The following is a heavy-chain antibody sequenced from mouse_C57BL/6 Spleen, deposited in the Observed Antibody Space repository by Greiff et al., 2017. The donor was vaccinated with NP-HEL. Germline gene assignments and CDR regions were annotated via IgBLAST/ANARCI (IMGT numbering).Heavy chain of an antibody. V-gene: IGHV1-15*01. CDR2: LDPDTGGT. CDR3: TRRDVGSSYGY. D-gene: IGHD1-1*01. J-gene: IGHJ2*01. CDR1: GYTFTDYE. Sequence: VQLQQSGAELVRPGASVTLSCKASGYTFTDYEMHWVQQTPVHGLEWLGALDPDTGGTAYNQTFKGTAILTADKSSSTAYMELRSLTSEDSAVYYCTRRDVGSSYGYWGQGTTLTVSS.